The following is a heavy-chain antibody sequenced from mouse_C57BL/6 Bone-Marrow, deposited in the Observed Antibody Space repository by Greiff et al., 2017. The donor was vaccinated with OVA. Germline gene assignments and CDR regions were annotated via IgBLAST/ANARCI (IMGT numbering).Heavy chain of an antibody. CDR1: GFNIKDDY. Sequence: EVQRVESGAELVRPGASVKLSCTASGFNIKDDYMHWVKQRPEQGLEWIGWIDPENGDTEYASKFQGNVTITADTSTNTAYLQLSSLTSEDTAAYYCTSDGNFDYWGQGTTVTVSA. D-gene: IGHD2-1*01. V-gene: IGHV14-4*01. J-gene: IGHJ2*01. CDR2: IDPENGDT. CDR3: TSDGNFDY.